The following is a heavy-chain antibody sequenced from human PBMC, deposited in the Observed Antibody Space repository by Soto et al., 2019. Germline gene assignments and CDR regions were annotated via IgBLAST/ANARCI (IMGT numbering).Heavy chain of an antibody. D-gene: IGHD2-15*01. J-gene: IGHJ4*02. CDR2: IYYDGST. CDR1: GGSINSNNYY. Sequence: SETLSLTCTVSGGSINSNNYYWAWIRQPPGKGLAWIASIYYDGSTYYNPSLKSRVSISVDTSKNHFSLKLTSATAADTAVYYCAKVVVAATRHTDFDSWGQGXLVTVYS. CDR3: AKVVVAATRHTDFDS. V-gene: IGHV4-39*02.